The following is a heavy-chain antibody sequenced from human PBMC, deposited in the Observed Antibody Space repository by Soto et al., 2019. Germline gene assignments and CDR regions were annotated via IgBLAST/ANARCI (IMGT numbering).Heavy chain of an antibody. CDR3: AREMGTWLLNSVLDP. Sequence: SETLSLTCNVSGGSISSSRSYWAWFRQPPGKELEWIANIFYAGNTYYNPSLKSRVTVSVDTSKNQFSLKLDSVTAADTAVYYCAREMGTWLLNSVLDPWGQGTQVTVSS. J-gene: IGHJ5*02. V-gene: IGHV4-39*02. D-gene: IGHD3-9*01. CDR2: IFYAGNT. CDR1: GGSISSSRSY.